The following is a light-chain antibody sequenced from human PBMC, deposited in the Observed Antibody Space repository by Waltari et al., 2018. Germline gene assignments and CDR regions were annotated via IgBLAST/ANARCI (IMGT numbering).Light chain of an antibody. J-gene: IGLJ1*01. Sequence: QSALTQPASVSGSPGQSITISGTRSSSDLGGYSFVSWYQQHPGKAPKLMIYDVSHRPSGVSNRFSGSKFGNTASLTISGLQPEDEADYYCSSYTSIIPPFLFGTGTKVTVL. CDR1: SSDLGGYSF. CDR3: SSYTSIIPPFL. V-gene: IGLV2-14*01. CDR2: DVS.